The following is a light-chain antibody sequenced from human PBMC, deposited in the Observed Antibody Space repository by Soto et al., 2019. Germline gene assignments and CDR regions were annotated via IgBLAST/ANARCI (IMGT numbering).Light chain of an antibody. CDR2: DVS. V-gene: IGLV2-11*01. CDR3: CSYSGRYTSG. Sequence: QSVLTQPRSVSGSPGQSVTISCTGTSSDVGGFSYVSWYQQYPGKAPKLILYDVSQRPSGVPDRFSGSKSGNTASLTISGLLAEDEAVFYCCSYSGRYTSGFGTGTKVTVL. CDR1: SSDVGGFSY. J-gene: IGLJ1*01.